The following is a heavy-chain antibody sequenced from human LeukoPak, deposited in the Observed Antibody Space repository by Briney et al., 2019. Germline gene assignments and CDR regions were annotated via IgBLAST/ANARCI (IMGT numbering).Heavy chain of an antibody. CDR3: ANQRGYTVTRGIDY. CDR2: ISGSGGST. D-gene: IGHD4-17*01. J-gene: IGHJ4*02. V-gene: IGHV3-23*01. Sequence: GGSLRLSCAASGFTFSNAWMSWVRQAPGKGLEWVSAISGSGGSTYYADSVKGRFTISRDNSKNTLYLQMNSLRAEDTAVYYCANQRGYTVTRGIDYWGQGTLVTVSS. CDR1: GFTFSNAW.